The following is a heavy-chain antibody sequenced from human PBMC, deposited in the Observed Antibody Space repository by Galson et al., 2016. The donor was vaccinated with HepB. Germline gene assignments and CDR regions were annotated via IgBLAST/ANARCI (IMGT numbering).Heavy chain of an antibody. CDR2: INTDNGNT. Sequence: SVKVSCKASGYTFTSYGLSWVRQAPGQGLEWMGWINTDNGNTVYAQKVQDRVTMTTDTSTNTVYMELRSLRSDDTAIYYCARPGGTYSDWGQGTLLTVSS. J-gene: IGHJ4*02. CDR1: GYTFTSYG. V-gene: IGHV1-18*04. CDR3: ARPGGTYSD. D-gene: IGHD1-26*01.